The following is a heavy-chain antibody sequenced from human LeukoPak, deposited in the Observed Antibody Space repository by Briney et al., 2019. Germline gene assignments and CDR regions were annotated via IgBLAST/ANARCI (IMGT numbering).Heavy chain of an antibody. CDR3: AREPYGGNSDY. D-gene: IGHD4-23*01. CDR2: ISSSSSYI. Sequence: GGSLRLSCAATGFTFSNYSMNWVRQAPGKGLEWVSSISSSSSYIYYADSVKGRFTISRDNAKNSLYLQMNSLRAEDTAVYYCAREPYGGNSDYWGQGTLVTVSS. CDR1: GFTFSNYS. V-gene: IGHV3-21*01. J-gene: IGHJ4*02.